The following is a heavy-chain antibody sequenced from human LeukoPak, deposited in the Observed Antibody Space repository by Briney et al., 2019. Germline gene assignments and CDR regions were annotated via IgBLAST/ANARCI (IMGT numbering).Heavy chain of an antibody. CDR2: ISGHNGDV. V-gene: IGHV1-18*01. J-gene: IGHJ4*02. CDR3: ARYNSLLRGVTTSDY. D-gene: IGHD3-10*01. Sequence: ASVKVSCRASGYTFSNYGITWVRQAPGQGLEWMGTISGHNGDVNYAPKFQGRVTMTTDTSTTTAYMELRSLRFDDTAVYYCARYNSLLRGVTTSDYWGQGTLVTVSS. CDR1: GYTFSNYG.